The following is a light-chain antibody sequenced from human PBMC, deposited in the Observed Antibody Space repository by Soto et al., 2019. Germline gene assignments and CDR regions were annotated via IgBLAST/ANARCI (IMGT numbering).Light chain of an antibody. Sequence: QSALTQPASVSGSPGQSITISCTGTSSDVGSYNLVSWYQQHPGKAPKLMIYEVSKRPSGVSNRFSCAKSGNTASLTISGRQAEDEADYYCCSYAGSSTYVFGTGTKLTVL. J-gene: IGLJ1*01. CDR2: EVS. V-gene: IGLV2-23*02. CDR1: SSDVGSYNL. CDR3: CSYAGSSTYV.